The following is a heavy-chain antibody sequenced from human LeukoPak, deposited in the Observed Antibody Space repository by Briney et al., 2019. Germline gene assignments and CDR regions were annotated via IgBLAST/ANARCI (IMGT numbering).Heavy chain of an antibody. D-gene: IGHD1-26*01. V-gene: IGHV4-39*01. CDR2: IYYSGST. Sequence: PSETLSLTCTVSGGSISSSSYYWGWIRQPPGKGLEWIGSIYYSGSTYYNLSLKSRVTISVDTAKNQFSLKLSSVTAADTAVYYCATLVGAIDYWGQGTLVTVSS. CDR1: GGSISSSSYY. CDR3: ATLVGAIDY. J-gene: IGHJ4*02.